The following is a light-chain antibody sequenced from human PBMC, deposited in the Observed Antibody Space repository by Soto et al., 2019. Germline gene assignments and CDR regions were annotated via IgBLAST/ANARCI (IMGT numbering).Light chain of an antibody. CDR3: QQYNNWPA. CDR2: GAS. J-gene: IGKJ1*01. Sequence: EIVLTQSAGTVSLSPGESATLSCRASQSLRESNLAWYQRKSGQDPRLLIYGASSRATGIQARFSGSGSGTEFTPTISSLQSEESAVYYCQQYNNWPAFGQGNKVDIK. V-gene: IGKV3-15*01. CDR1: QSLRESN.